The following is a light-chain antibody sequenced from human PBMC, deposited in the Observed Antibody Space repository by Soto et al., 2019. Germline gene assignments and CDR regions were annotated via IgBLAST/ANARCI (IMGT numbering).Light chain of an antibody. V-gene: IGKV3-20*01. CDR1: QRVSSNY. CDR3: LRYGNSLPLT. Sequence: EIVLTQSPGTLSLSPGDRATLSCRASQRVSSNYLAWYQQKPGQAPRLLIYGASSRATGIPDRFSGSGSGTDFTLPISRLEPEDFAVYYCLRYGNSLPLTFGGGTKVEFK. CDR2: GAS. J-gene: IGKJ4*01.